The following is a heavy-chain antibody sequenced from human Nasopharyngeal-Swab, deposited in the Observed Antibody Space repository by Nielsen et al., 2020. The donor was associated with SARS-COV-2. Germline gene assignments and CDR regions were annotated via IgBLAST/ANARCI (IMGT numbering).Heavy chain of an antibody. CDR3: ARGLEGTYYNAFDI. CDR1: GFTFSSYA. Sequence: GESLKISCAASGFTFSSYAMNWVRQAPGKGLEWVSYISSSGSTIYSADSVKGRFTISRDNAKNSLYLQMNSLRAEDTAVYYCARGLEGTYYNAFDIWGQGTMVTVSS. J-gene: IGHJ3*02. V-gene: IGHV3-48*03. CDR2: ISSSGSTI. D-gene: IGHD3-10*01.